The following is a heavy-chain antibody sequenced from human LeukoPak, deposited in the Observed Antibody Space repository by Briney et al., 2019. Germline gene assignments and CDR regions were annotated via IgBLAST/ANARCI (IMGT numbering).Heavy chain of an antibody. J-gene: IGHJ4*02. V-gene: IGHV3-23*01. D-gene: IGHD6-13*01. CDR3: AKVSRGSSWYYFDY. CDR2: ISGSGGNT. CDR1: GFTFSSYS. Sequence: GGSLRLSCAASGFTFSSYSMNWVRQAPGKGLEWVSAISGSGGNTYYADSVKGRFTISRDNSKNTLYLQMNSLRAEDTAVYYCAKVSRGSSWYYFDYWGQGTLVTVSS.